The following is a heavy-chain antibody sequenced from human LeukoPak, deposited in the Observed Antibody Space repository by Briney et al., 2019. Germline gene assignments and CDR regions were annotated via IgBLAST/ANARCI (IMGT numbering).Heavy chain of an antibody. CDR1: GFTFSSYA. J-gene: IGHJ4*02. D-gene: IGHD6-13*01. Sequence: GGSLRLSCAASGFTFSSYAMSWVRRAPGKGLEWVSAISGSGGSTYYADSVKGRFTISRDNSKNTLYLQMNSLRAEDTAVYYCASRDSSSWYFGDYWGQGTLVTVSS. CDR2: ISGSGGST. CDR3: ASRDSSSWYFGDY. V-gene: IGHV3-23*01.